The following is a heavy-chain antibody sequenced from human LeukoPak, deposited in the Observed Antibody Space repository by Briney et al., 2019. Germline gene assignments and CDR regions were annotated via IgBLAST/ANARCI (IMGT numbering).Heavy chain of an antibody. Sequence: ASVKVSCKASGGTFSSHAISWVRQAPGQGLEWMGGIIPIFGTANYAQKFQGRVTITADESTSTAYMELSSLRSEDTAVYYCATGLPLYYFDYWGQGTLVTVSS. CDR2: IIPIFGTA. V-gene: IGHV1-69*13. CDR1: GGTFSSHA. CDR3: ATGLPLYYFDY. D-gene: IGHD5-12*01. J-gene: IGHJ4*02.